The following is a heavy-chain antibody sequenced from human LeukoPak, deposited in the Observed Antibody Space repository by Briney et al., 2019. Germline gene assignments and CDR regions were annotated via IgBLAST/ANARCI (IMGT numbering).Heavy chain of an antibody. CDR3: ARPAMVDTAMVTG. Sequence: KTSETLSLTCTVSGGSISSSSYYWGWIRQPPGKGLEWIGSIYYSGSTYYNPSLKSRVTISVDTYKNQFSLKLSSVTAADTAVYYCARPAMVDTAMVTGWGQGTLVTVSS. CDR1: GGSISSSSYY. J-gene: IGHJ4*02. CDR2: IYYSGST. V-gene: IGHV4-39*01. D-gene: IGHD5-18*01.